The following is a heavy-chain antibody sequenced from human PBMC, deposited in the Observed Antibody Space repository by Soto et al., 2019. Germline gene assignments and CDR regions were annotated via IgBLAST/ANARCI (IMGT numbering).Heavy chain of an antibody. D-gene: IGHD1-26*01. CDR1: GFTFSSYS. CDR3: ARAIGGVEWELPADY. V-gene: IGHV3-48*02. Sequence: EVQLVESGGGLVQPGGSLRLSCAASGFTFSSYSMNWVRQAPGKGLEWVSYISSSSSTIYYADSVKGRFTISRDNAKNSLYLQRNSLIDEDSAGYYWARAIGGVEWELPADYWGQGALVTVSS. CDR2: ISSSSSTI. J-gene: IGHJ4*02.